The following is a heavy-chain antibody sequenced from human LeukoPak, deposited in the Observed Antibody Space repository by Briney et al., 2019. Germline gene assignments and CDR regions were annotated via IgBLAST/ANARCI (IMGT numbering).Heavy chain of an antibody. CDR1: GFTFSNYA. Sequence: PGGSLRLSRAASGFTFSNYAMSWVRQAPGKGLEWVSAISGSGDSTYYADSVKGRFTISRDNSKNTLYLQLNSLRAEDTAVYYCARGFRDTAMFLDYWGQGTLVTVSS. CDR3: ARGFRDTAMFLDY. J-gene: IGHJ4*02. V-gene: IGHV3-23*01. D-gene: IGHD5-18*01. CDR2: ISGSGDST.